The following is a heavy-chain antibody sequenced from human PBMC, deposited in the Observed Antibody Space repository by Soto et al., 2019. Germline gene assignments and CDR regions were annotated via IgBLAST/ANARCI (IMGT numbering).Heavy chain of an antibody. CDR3: ARVEDYSTPREPRSSPRFDP. J-gene: IGHJ5*02. CDR1: DGSFSGYY. V-gene: IGHV4-34*01. D-gene: IGHD4-4*01. Sequence: QVQLQQWGAGLLKPSETLSLTCAVYDGSFSGYYWSWIRQPPGKGLAWIGEINHSGSTNYNPSLKSRVTIPVDTSQNQFSLKLGSVTAADKAVYYRARVEDYSTPREPRSSPRFDPWGQGTLVTVSS. CDR2: INHSGST.